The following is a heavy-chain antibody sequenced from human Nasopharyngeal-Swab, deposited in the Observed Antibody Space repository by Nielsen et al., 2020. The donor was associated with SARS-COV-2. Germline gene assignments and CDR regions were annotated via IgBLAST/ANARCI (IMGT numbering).Heavy chain of an antibody. CDR3: ARVPTVGGDYTDGDHWFDP. V-gene: IGHV1-69*06. CDR2: IIPISGTA. CDR1: GDTFISYA. D-gene: IGHD4-17*01. J-gene: IGHJ5*02. Sequence: SVKVSCKASGDTFISYAFSWVRQAPGQGLEWVGGIIPISGTAHYAQKFQGRVTITADKPTSTAYMDLTSLRSEDTAVYYCARVPTVGGDYTDGDHWFDPWGQGTLVTVSS.